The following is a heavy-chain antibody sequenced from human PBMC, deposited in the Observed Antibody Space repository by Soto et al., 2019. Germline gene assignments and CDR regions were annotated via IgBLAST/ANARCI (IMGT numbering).Heavy chain of an antibody. D-gene: IGHD3-3*01. CDR3: AASSGLRRGTLEAFDI. CDR2: IIPILGIA. J-gene: IGHJ3*02. CDR1: GGTFSSYT. Sequence: SVKVSCKASGGTFSSYTISWVRQAPGQGLEWMGRIIPILGIANYAQKFQGRVTITADKSTSTAYMELSSLRSEDTAVYYCAASSGLRRGTLEAFDIWGQGTMVTVSS. V-gene: IGHV1-69*02.